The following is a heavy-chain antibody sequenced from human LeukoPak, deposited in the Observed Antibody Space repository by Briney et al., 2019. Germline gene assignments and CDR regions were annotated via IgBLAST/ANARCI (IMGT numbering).Heavy chain of an antibody. J-gene: IGHJ6*03. D-gene: IGHD1-26*01. CDR3: AGDSPGIYYYYCRDV. V-gene: IGHV4-4*07. Sequence: SETLSLTCTVSGGSISSYYWSWIRQPAGKGLEWIGRIYTSGSTNYNPSLKSRVTMSVDTSKNQFSLKLSSVTAADTAVYYCAGDSPGIYYYYCRDVWGKGPTVTVSS. CDR2: IYTSGST. CDR1: GGSISSYY.